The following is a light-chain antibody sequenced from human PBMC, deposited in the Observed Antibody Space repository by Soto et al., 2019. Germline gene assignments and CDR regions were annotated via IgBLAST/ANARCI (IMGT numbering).Light chain of an antibody. CDR1: QSIGNW. V-gene: IGKV1-5*03. CDR3: QHYNSYSEA. CDR2: KAS. J-gene: IGKJ1*01. Sequence: QLTQAPSTLSASVGDRVTITCRASQSIGNWVAWYQQKPGKAPKLLIYKASTLKSWVPSRFSGSGSGTEFTLTISSLQPDDVATYYCQHYNSYSEAFGQGTKVDI.